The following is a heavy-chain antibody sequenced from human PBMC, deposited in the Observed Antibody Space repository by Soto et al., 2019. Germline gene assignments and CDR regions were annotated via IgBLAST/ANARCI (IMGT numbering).Heavy chain of an antibody. Sequence: GGSLRLSCTASGFTFGDYAMSWVRQAPGKGLEWVGFIRSKAYGGTTEYAASVKGGFTISRDDSKSIAYLQMNSLKTEDTAVYYCTRDHGYSGMDVRGQGTTVTVSS. CDR1: GFTFGDYA. V-gene: IGHV3-49*04. D-gene: IGHD6-13*01. J-gene: IGHJ6*02. CDR2: IRSKAYGGTT. CDR3: TRDHGYSGMDV.